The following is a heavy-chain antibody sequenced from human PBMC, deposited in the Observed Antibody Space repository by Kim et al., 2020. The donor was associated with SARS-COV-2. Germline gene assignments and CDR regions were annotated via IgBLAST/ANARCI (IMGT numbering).Heavy chain of an antibody. J-gene: IGHJ3*02. CDR2: IYPGDSDT. CDR1: GYSFTSYW. CDR3: ARHYRPVEMATISAFDI. Sequence: GESLKISCKGSGYSFTSYWIGWVRHMPGKGLEWMGIIYPGDSDTRYSPSFQGQVTISADKSISTAYLQWSSLKASDTAMYYCARHYRPVEMATISAFDIWGQGTMVTVSS. V-gene: IGHV5-51*01. D-gene: IGHD5-12*01.